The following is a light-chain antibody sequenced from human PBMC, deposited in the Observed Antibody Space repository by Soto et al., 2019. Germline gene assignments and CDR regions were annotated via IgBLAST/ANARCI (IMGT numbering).Light chain of an antibody. CDR1: SSNIGSNS. CDR2: SNN. CDR3: AAWDDNLNGYV. V-gene: IGLV1-44*01. J-gene: IGLJ1*01. Sequence: QSLLTQPPSASGTPGQRVTISCSGSSSNIGSNSVSWYQQLPGTAPKLVMYSNNQWPSGVPDRFSGSKSGTSASLAISGLQSEDEADYYCAAWDDNLNGYVFGTGTKVPVL.